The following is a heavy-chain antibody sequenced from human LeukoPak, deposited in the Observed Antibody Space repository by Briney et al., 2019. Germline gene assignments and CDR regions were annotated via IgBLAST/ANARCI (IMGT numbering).Heavy chain of an antibody. CDR1: GVSISSSNSY. Sequence: PSETLSLTCTVSGVSISSSNSYWGWIRQPPGKGLEWIGSIYYSGNTYYNASLKSRVTILVDTSKNQFSLKLSSVTAADTAVYYCARLRGYSYGAFDYWGQGTLVTVSS. J-gene: IGHJ4*02. V-gene: IGHV4-39*07. CDR3: ARLRGYSYGAFDY. D-gene: IGHD5-18*01. CDR2: IYYSGNT.